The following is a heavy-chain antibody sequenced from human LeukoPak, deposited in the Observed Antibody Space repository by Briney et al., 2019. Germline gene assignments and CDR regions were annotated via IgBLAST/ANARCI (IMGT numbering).Heavy chain of an antibody. CDR2: ISSGSSFL. Sequence: PGGSLRLYCEASGFIFSSYSMNWVPQAPGKGLEWVSSISSGSSFLHYAHSVKGRFTNSRDNAKNSLYLQMNSLTDEDTAVYYCARDLFGPRSWFDPWGQGTLVTVSS. J-gene: IGHJ5*02. CDR1: GFIFSSYS. V-gene: IGHV3-21*01. CDR3: ARDLFGPRSWFDP. D-gene: IGHD3-3*01.